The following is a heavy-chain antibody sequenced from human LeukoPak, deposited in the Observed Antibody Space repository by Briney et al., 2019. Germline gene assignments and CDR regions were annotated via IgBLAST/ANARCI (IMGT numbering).Heavy chain of an antibody. CDR1: GFTFRSYA. V-gene: IGHV3-23*01. CDR2: ISGSGGST. D-gene: IGHD3-3*01. Sequence: GGSLRLSCAASGFTFRSYAMSWVRQAPGKGLEWVSAISGSGGSTYYADSVKGRFTISRDNSKKTLYLQMNSLRAEDTAVYYCAKAPRDYDFWSGYDYYYYMDVWGKGTTVTVSS. CDR3: AKAPRDYDFWSGYDYYYYMDV. J-gene: IGHJ6*03.